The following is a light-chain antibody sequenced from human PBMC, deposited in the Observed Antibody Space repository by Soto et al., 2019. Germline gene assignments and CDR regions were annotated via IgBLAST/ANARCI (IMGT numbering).Light chain of an antibody. J-gene: IGKJ4*01. CDR2: GAS. Sequence: EIVLTQSPGTLSLSPGERATLSCRASQSVSNSYLAWYQQKPGQAPRLLIYGASSRATGTPDRLSGSGSGTDFTLTISRLEPEDVVVYYWQKYGKELTFGGGTKVEIK. CDR3: QKYGKELT. V-gene: IGKV3-20*01. CDR1: QSVSNSY.